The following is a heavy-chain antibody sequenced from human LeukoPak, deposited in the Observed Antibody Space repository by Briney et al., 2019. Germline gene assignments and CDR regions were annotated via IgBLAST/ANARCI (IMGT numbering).Heavy chain of an antibody. CDR1: GFTFDDYA. Sequence: PGRSLRLSCAASGFTFDDYAMHWVRQAPGKGLEWVSGISWNSGSIGYADSVKGRFTISRDNAKNSLYLQMNSLRAEDTALYYCAKDIRYDSSGPAFDYWGQGTLVTVSS. V-gene: IGHV3-9*01. J-gene: IGHJ4*02. CDR2: ISWNSGSI. D-gene: IGHD3-22*01. CDR3: AKDIRYDSSGPAFDY.